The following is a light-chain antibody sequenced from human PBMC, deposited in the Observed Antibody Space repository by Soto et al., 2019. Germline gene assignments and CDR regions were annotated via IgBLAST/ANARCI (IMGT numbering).Light chain of an antibody. CDR2: KAS. Sequence: DIQMTQSPSTLSASVGDKVTITCRASQSISSWLAWYQQKPGKAPNLLIYKASKLESGVPSRFSGTGFGTEFSLTSSSLQPDDFATYYCQQYKTYSSFGGGTTVDIK. J-gene: IGKJ4*01. V-gene: IGKV1-5*03. CDR3: QQYKTYSS. CDR1: QSISSW.